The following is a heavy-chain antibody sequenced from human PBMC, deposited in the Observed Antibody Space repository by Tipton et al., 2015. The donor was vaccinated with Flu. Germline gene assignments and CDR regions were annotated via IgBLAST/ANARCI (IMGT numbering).Heavy chain of an antibody. CDR1: GASISSRSYY. J-gene: IGHJ5*02. V-gene: IGHV4-39*07. D-gene: IGHD4-11*01. CDR2: IYSSGST. CDR3: ARYPESNYHWFGP. Sequence: TLSLTCTVSGASISSRSYYWGWIRQPPGKGLEWIGCIYSSGSTYYNPSLKSRVTISLDTSKNQISLKLSSVTAADTAVYYCARYPESNYHWFGPWGQGALVTVSS.